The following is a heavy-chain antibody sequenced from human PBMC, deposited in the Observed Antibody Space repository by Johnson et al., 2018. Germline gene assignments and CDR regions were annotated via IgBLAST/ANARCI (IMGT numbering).Heavy chain of an antibody. V-gene: IGHV3-30-3*01. J-gene: IGHJ3*02. CDR2: ISHDEIDK. D-gene: IGHD3-22*01. Sequence: QVQLVQSGGGVVQPGTSLRLSCGVSGVTLSNCIMHWVRQAPGKGLEWVALISHDEIDKQYGDSAKDRFTIYRDISKNTVYLQMNSLRDEDTAVYYCAREAYSSGRAGIFAIWGQGTMVTVSS. CDR1: GVTLSNCI. CDR3: AREAYSSGRAGIFAI.